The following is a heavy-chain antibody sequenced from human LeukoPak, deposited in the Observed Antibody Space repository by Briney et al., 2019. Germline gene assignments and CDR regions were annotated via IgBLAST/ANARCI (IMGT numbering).Heavy chain of an antibody. D-gene: IGHD3-3*01. Sequence: GPLRLSCAASGFPFSTYTMNWVRQAPGKGLEWVASISSSSSTYINYADSPKGRFTISRDNAKNSLYLQMNSLRAEDTAVYYCASQIFGVAHVYWGQGTLVTVSS. V-gene: IGHV3-21*01. CDR3: ASQIFGVAHVY. CDR2: ISSSSSTYI. J-gene: IGHJ4*02. CDR1: GFPFSTYT.